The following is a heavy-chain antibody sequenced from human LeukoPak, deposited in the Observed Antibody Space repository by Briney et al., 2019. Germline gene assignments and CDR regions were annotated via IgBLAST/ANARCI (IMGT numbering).Heavy chain of an antibody. CDR2: IHSSRST. CDR1: GASISTFH. CDR3: ATKDADY. J-gene: IGHJ4*02. Sequence: ADTLSLTCSVSGASISTFHWTWFRHPAGGGLEWLGLIHSSRSTLLTASVKNPVAISVDLTTHQLSLTLTSVTAADPAMSFCATKDADYWGRGPLVTVSS. V-gene: IGHV4-4*07.